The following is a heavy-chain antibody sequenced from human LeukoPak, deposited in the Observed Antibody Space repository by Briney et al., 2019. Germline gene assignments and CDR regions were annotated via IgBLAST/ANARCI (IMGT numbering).Heavy chain of an antibody. CDR2: ISGTGGST. CDR3: ARDWDGYYGSSGYYIDY. CDR1: GFTFSSYA. Sequence: GGSLRLSCAASGFTFSSYAMSWVRQAPGKGLEWVSTISGTGGSTYYADSVKGQFTISRDNSKNTLYLQMNSLRAEDTAVYYCARDWDGYYGSSGYYIDYWGQGTLVTVSS. J-gene: IGHJ4*02. V-gene: IGHV3-23*01. D-gene: IGHD3-22*01.